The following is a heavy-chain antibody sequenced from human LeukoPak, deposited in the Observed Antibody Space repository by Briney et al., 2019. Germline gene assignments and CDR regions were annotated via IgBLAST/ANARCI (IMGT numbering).Heavy chain of an antibody. V-gene: IGHV3-23*01. CDR1: GFTFSNSV. D-gene: IGHD3-10*01. J-gene: IGHJ5*01. CDR3: AKGSSPDYYGSGRFDS. CDR2: ISGSGGST. Sequence: GGSLRLSCAASGFTFSNSVMSWVRPAPEKGLRWVSSISGSGGSTYYADSVEGRFTISRDSSKNTVYLQMNSLRAEDTAVYFCAKGSSPDYYGSGRFDSWGQGILVTVSS.